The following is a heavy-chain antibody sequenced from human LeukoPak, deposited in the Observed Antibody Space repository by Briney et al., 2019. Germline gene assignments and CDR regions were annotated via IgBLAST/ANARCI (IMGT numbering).Heavy chain of an antibody. CDR1: GFTFSGSA. J-gene: IGHJ6*03. Sequence: GGSLRLSCAASGFTFSGSAMHWVRQASGKGLEWVGRIRSKANSYATAYAASVKGRFTISRDDSKNTAYLQMNSLKTEDTAVYYCTRPRGVSVGGYYYYMDVWGKGTTVTVSS. CDR3: TRPRGVSVGGYYYYMDV. D-gene: IGHD6-13*01. V-gene: IGHV3-73*01. CDR2: IRSKANSYAT.